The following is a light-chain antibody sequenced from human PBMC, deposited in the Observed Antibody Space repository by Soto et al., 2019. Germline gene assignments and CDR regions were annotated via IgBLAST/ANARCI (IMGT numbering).Light chain of an antibody. V-gene: IGLV2-23*01. Sequence: LTQPLSVSVALGQTATITCGGNNIGGYNVVSWYQQHPGKAPKVIVYEGIKRPSGVSDRFSGSTSGSTASLTISGLQAEDEAEYYCCSYVGATTYVFGSGTKVTVL. CDR3: CSYVGATTYV. J-gene: IGLJ1*01. CDR1: NIGGYNV. CDR2: EGI.